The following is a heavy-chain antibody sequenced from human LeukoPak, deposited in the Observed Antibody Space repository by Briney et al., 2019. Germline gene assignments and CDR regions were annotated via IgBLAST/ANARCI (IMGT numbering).Heavy chain of an antibody. V-gene: IGHV3-23*01. J-gene: IGHJ6*02. CDR2: ISGSGGST. D-gene: IGHD3-22*01. Sequence: PGGSLRLSCAASGFTFSSYAMSWVRQAPGKGLEWVSAISGSGGSTYYADSVKGRFTISRDNSKNTLYLQMNSLRAEDTAVYYCAKDRMIVVVITSYGMDVWGQGTTVTVSS. CDR3: AKDRMIVVVITSYGMDV. CDR1: GFTFSSYA.